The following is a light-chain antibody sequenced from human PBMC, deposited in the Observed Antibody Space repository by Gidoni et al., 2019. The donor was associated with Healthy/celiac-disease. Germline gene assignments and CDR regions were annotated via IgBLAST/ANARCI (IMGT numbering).Light chain of an antibody. CDR1: QSLLHSNGYNY. J-gene: IGKJ2*01. V-gene: IGKV2-28*01. CDR2: LGS. Sequence: IVMTQSPLSLPVTLGEPASISCRSSQSLLHSNGYNYLDWYLQKPGQSPQLLIYLGSNRASGVPDRFSGSGSGTDFTLKISRVEAEDVGVYYCMQALQTPLTFGQGTKLEIK. CDR3: MQALQTPLT.